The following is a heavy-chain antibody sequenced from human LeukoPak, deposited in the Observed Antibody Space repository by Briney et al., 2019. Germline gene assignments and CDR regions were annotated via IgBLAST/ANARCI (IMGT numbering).Heavy chain of an antibody. CDR1: EFDFSTHA. CDR3: AKAIGNSKRPLDY. CDR2: ISISGTKT. Sequence: PGGSLRLSCAASEFDFSTHAMTWVRQAPGKGLEWVSAISISGTKTYYADSVKGRFTISRDNSKNTLYLQMYSLRAEDTAVYYCAKAIGNSKRPLDYWGQGTLVTASS. D-gene: IGHD6-13*01. V-gene: IGHV3-23*01. J-gene: IGHJ4*02.